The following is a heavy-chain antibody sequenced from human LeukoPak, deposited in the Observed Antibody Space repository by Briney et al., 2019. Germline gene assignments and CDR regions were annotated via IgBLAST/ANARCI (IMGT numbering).Heavy chain of an antibody. CDR1: GFTFSSYA. CDR3: ARDTRYIDWSLGAFDI. Sequence: PGGSLRLSCAASGFTFSSYAMSWVRQAPGKGLGWISVIYTDGRTYYADSVKGRFTISRDSSKNTVYLQMNSLRAEDTAVYYCARDTRYIDWSLGAFDIWGQGTMVTVSS. J-gene: IGHJ3*02. CDR2: IYTDGRT. D-gene: IGHD3-9*01. V-gene: IGHV3-53*01.